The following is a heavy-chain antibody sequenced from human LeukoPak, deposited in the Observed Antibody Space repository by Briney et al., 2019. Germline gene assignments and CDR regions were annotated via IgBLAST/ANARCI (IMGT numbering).Heavy chain of an antibody. Sequence: GGSLRLSCAASGFTFSSYGMHWVRQAPGKGLEWVAVIWYDGSNKYYADSVKGRFTISRDNSKNTLYLQMNSLRAEDTAVYYCARDRGSGSYPDYWGQGTLVTASS. D-gene: IGHD1-26*01. CDR3: ARDRGSGSYPDY. J-gene: IGHJ4*02. CDR2: IWYDGSNK. CDR1: GFTFSSYG. V-gene: IGHV3-33*01.